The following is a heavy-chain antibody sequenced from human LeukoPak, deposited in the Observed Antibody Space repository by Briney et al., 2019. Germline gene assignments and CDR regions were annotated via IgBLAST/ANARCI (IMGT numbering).Heavy chain of an antibody. J-gene: IGHJ4*02. CDR3: ARDHEGYGDYGY. CDR1: GGSISSYY. V-gene: IGHV4-59*01. CDR2: IYYSGST. D-gene: IGHD4-17*01. Sequence: SETLSLTCTVSGGSISSYYWSWIRQPPEKGLEWIGNIYYSGSTNYNPSLKSRVTTSLDTSKNQFSLKLSSVTAADTAVYYCARDHEGYGDYGYWGQGTLVTVSS.